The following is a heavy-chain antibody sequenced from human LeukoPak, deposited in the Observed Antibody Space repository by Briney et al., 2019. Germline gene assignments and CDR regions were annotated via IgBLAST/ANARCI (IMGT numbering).Heavy chain of an antibody. V-gene: IGHV3-30-3*01. CDR2: ISYDGSNK. CDR1: GFTFSSYA. D-gene: IGHD4-11*01. J-gene: IGHJ4*02. Sequence: PGGSLRLSCAASGFTFSSYAMHWVRQAPGKGLEWVAVISYDGSNKYYADSVKGRFTISRDSSKNTLYLQMNSLRAEDTAVYYCARDSVTYRGFDYWGQGTLVTVSS. CDR3: ARDSVTYRGFDY.